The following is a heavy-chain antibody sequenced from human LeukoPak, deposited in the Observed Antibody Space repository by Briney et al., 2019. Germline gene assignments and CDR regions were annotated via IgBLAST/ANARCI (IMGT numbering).Heavy chain of an antibody. CDR1: GGSFSGYY. D-gene: IGHD3-22*01. CDR2: INHSGST. V-gene: IGHV4-34*01. CDR3: ARGRITMIVVVTYFDY. Sequence: SETLSLTCAVYGGSFSGYYWSWIRQPPGKGLEWIGEINHSGSTNYNPSLKSRVTISVDTSKNQFSLKLSSVAAADTAVYYCARGRITMIVVVTYFDYWGQGTLVTVSS. J-gene: IGHJ4*02.